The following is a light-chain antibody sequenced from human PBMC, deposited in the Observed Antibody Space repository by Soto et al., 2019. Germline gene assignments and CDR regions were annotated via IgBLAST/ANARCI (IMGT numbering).Light chain of an antibody. CDR3: HQYNFWPGT. CDR1: QSVGIN. J-gene: IGKJ2*01. Sequence: VMTQSPAILSVSPGESATLSRRASQSVGINLAWYQQRPGRAPRLVIYGASSRATGFPARFSGSGSGTDFTLTISSLQSEDFAVYYCHQYNFWPGTFGQGTKLEIK. V-gene: IGKV3-15*01. CDR2: GAS.